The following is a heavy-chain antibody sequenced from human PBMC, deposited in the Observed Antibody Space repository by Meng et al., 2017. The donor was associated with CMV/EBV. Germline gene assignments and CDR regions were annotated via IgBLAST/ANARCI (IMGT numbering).Heavy chain of an antibody. D-gene: IGHD2-8*02. CDR3: AREFRVARTGGYHSYGMDV. Sequence: SVKVSCKASGGNFGTYAISWVRQAPGQGLEWMGGIIPIFGTASFAQKFQGRVTITTDESTAYMELSSLRSEDAAVYYCAREFRVARTGGYHSYGMDVWGQGTTVTVSS. V-gene: IGHV1-69*05. J-gene: IGHJ6*02. CDR2: IIPIFGTA. CDR1: GGNFGTYA.